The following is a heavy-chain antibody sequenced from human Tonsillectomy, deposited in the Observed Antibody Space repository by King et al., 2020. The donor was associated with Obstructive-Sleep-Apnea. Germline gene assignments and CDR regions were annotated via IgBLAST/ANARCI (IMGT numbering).Heavy chain of an antibody. CDR1: GGSISSGDYY. Sequence: QLQESGPGLLKPSQTLSLTCTVSGGSISSGDYYWSWIRQPPGKGLEWIGYIYYSGSTYYNPSLKSRVPISLDTSKNQFSLKLSSVTAADTAVYYCARDRTWIQLWSDWGQGSLVTVSS. CDR3: ARDRTWIQLWSD. J-gene: IGHJ4*02. CDR2: IYYSGST. D-gene: IGHD5-18*01. V-gene: IGHV4-30-4*01.